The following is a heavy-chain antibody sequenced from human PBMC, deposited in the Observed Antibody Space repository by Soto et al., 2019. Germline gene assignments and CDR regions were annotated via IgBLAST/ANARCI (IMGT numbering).Heavy chain of an antibody. CDR1: GGSISSSSYY. J-gene: IGHJ6*02. V-gene: IGHV4-39*01. D-gene: IGHD5-18*01. Sequence: SETLSLTCTVSGGSISSSSYYWGWIRQPPGKGLEWIGSIYYSGSTYYNPSLKSRVTISVDTSKNQFSLKLSSVTAADSAVYYCARSYSYGHHYYYGMDVWGQGTTVTVSS. CDR2: IYYSGST. CDR3: ARSYSYGHHYYYGMDV.